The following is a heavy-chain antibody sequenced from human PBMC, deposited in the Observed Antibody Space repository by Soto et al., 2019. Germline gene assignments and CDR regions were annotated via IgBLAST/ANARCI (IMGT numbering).Heavy chain of an antibody. V-gene: IGHV1-69*02. J-gene: IGHJ2*01. D-gene: IGHD2-2*01. CDR2: IIPILGIA. CDR3: AIVVVPAAAYWYFDL. CDR1: GGTFSSYT. Sequence: QVQLVQSGAEVKKPGSSVKVSCKASGGTFSSYTISWVRQAPGQGLEWMGRIIPILGIANYAQKFQGRVTITADKSTSTAYMELSSLRSEDTAVYYCAIVVVPAAAYWYFDLWGRGTLVTVSS.